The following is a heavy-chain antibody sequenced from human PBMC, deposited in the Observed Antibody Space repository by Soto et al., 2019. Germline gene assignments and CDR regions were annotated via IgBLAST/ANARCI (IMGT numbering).Heavy chain of an antibody. D-gene: IGHD1-26*01. Sequence: GASVKVSCKVSGYTLTELSMHWVRQAPGKGLEWMGGFDPEDGETIYAQKFQGRVTMTEDTSTDTAYMELSSLRSEDTAVYYCATDFRATQYYYYYYGMDVWGQGTTVTVSS. CDR1: GYTLTELS. CDR3: ATDFRATQYYYYYYGMDV. J-gene: IGHJ6*02. V-gene: IGHV1-24*01. CDR2: FDPEDGET.